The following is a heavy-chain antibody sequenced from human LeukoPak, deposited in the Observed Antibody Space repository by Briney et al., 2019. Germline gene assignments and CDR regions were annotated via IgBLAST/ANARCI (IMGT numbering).Heavy chain of an antibody. J-gene: IGHJ4*02. CDR1: GFTFSSYA. Sequence: GGSLRLSCAASGFTFSSYAMHWVRQAPGKGLEWVAVISYDGSNKYYADSVKGRFTISRDNSKNTLYLQMNSLRAEDTAVYYCARDRLYYYDSSGCLDYWGQGTLVTVSS. D-gene: IGHD3-22*01. CDR3: ARDRLYYYDSSGCLDY. V-gene: IGHV3-30-3*01. CDR2: ISYDGSNK.